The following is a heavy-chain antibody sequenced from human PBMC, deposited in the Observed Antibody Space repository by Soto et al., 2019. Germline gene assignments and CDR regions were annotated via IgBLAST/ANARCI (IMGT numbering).Heavy chain of an antibody. CDR3: VRVTVSFTAGVDY. Sequence: SETLSLTCAVYGGSFSGYYWSWIRQPPGKGLEWIGEINHSGSTNYNPSLKSRVTISVDTSKNQFSLKLSSVTAADTAVYYCVRVTVSFTAGVDYWGPGTLVTVSS. CDR1: GGSFSGYY. D-gene: IGHD6-25*01. CDR2: INHSGST. V-gene: IGHV4-34*01. J-gene: IGHJ4*02.